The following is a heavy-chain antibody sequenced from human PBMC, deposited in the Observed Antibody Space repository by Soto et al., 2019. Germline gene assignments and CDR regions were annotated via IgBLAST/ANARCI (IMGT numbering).Heavy chain of an antibody. D-gene: IGHD3-3*01. CDR1: GFSFGTYW. V-gene: IGHV3-7*03. J-gene: IGHJ4*02. CDR3: ARDVGPVTIFGEALSGYFDF. Sequence: GGSLRLSCAVSGFSFGTYWMSWVRQAPGKGLEWLASIKEDGSERYYLDSVKGRFTISRDNAKDSLSLQMNSLRGEDTAFYYCARDVGPVTIFGEALSGYFDFCGQGTLVTVSS. CDR2: IKEDGSER.